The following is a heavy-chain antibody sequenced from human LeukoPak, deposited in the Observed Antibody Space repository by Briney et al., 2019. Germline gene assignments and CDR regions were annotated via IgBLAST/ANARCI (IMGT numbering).Heavy chain of an antibody. D-gene: IGHD2-15*01. Sequence: PGGSLRLSCAASGLTFSRYWMTWVRQAPGKGLEWVANIKEDGSAKSYVDSVKGRFNISRDNAKNSLYLQMNSLRVEDTAVYYCARDYDYYSGHNLDASDIWGQGTTVTVSS. J-gene: IGHJ3*02. CDR3: ARDYDYYSGHNLDASDI. CDR1: GLTFSRYW. CDR2: IKEDGSAK. V-gene: IGHV3-7*01.